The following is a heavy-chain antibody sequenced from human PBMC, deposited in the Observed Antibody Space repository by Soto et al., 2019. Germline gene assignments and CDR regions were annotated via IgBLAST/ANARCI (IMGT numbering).Heavy chain of an antibody. CDR1: GFTVSSNY. CDR3: ARDMVVNVVVPAAPGHYYGMDV. Sequence: PGGSLRLSCAASGFTVSSNYMSWARQAPGKGLEWVSVIYSGGSTYYADSVKGRFTISRDNSKNTLYLQMNSLRAEDTAVYYCARDMVVNVVVPAAPGHYYGMDVWGQGTTVTVSS. V-gene: IGHV3-66*01. J-gene: IGHJ6*02. CDR2: IYSGGST. D-gene: IGHD2-2*01.